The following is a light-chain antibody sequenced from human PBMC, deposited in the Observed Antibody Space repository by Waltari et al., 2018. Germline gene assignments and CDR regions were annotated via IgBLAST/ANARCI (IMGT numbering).Light chain of an antibody. CDR3: QQYYNTPYT. J-gene: IGKJ2*01. CDR2: WAS. V-gene: IGKV4-1*01. Sequence: DIVMTQSPDSLAVSLGETATISCKSSHGLSFPSNHKNYLAWYQQKPGQPPKLLLYWASTRESGVPDRFSGSGSGTDFTLTIFSLQAEDVAVYYCQQYYNTPYTFGRGTKVEI. CDR1: HGLSFPSNHKNY.